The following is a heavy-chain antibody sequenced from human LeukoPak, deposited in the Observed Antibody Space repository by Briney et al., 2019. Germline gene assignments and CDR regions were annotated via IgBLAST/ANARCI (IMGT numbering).Heavy chain of an antibody. CDR2: ISYDGSNK. J-gene: IGHJ4*02. D-gene: IGHD7-27*01. V-gene: IGHV3-30*04. CDR3: AKDRLGDFDY. Sequence: PGGSLRLSCAASGFTFSSYAVHWVRQAPGKGLEWVAVISYDGSNKYYADSVKGRFTISRDNSKNTLYLQMNSLRAEDTAVYYCAKDRLGDFDYWGQGTLVTVSS. CDR1: GFTFSSYA.